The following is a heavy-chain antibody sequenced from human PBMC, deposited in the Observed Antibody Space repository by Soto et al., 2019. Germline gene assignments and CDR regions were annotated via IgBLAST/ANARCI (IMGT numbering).Heavy chain of an antibody. D-gene: IGHD5-18*01. V-gene: IGHV3-30-3*01. CDR3: ARDSYGFDY. CDR2: VSYDGYNK. CDR1: GFTFSSYA. J-gene: IGHJ4*02. Sequence: QVQLVESGGGVVQPGRSLRLSCAASGFTFSSYAMHWVRQAPGKGLEWVAVVSYDGYNKYYADSVKGRFTISRDNSKNTLYVQMNSLKAEDTAVYYCARDSYGFDYWGQGTPVTVSS.